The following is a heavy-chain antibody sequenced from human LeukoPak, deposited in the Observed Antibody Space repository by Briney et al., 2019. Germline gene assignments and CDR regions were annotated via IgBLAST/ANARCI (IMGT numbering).Heavy chain of an antibody. D-gene: IGHD4-17*01. CDR2: THSSGST. CDR1: VDYISSSTNR. V-gene: IGHV4-39*07. J-gene: IGHJ3*02. Sequence: SETLSLTCTVSVDYISSSTNRWAWIRQSPGKGLEWIATTHSSGSTAYSPPLKSRVTISVYRSKNQFSLKLSSVTAADTAVYYCARASGTVTTFAFDIWGQGTMVTVSS. CDR3: ARASGTVTTFAFDI.